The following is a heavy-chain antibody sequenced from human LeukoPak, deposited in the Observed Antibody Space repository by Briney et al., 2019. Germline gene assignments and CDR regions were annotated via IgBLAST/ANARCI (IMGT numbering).Heavy chain of an antibody. CDR3: AIDLDTGSYYLDY. D-gene: IGHD1-26*01. Sequence: GGSLRLSCAASGFTFSSYGMRWVRKAPGKGLEWVSFISYDGSKQYYADSVKGRFTISRDNSKNTLYLQMNSLRPEDPAVYYCAIDLDTGSYYLDYRGQGGLATVS. V-gene: IGHV3-30*03. J-gene: IGHJ4*02. CDR1: GFTFSSYG. CDR2: ISYDGSKQ.